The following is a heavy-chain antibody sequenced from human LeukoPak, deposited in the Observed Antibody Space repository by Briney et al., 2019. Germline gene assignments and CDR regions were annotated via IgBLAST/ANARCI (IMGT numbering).Heavy chain of an antibody. CDR1: EMSFSAYY. J-gene: IGHJ3*01. CDR3: ARGFPPGSGSRGSHAFDV. CDR2: INYGGST. V-gene: IGHV4-34*01. D-gene: IGHD6-19*01. Sequence: SETLSLTCAVSEMSFSAYYWNWIRQSPGKGLEWIGEINYGGSTKYTPSLEGRGTILIDTSKNQFSLKLTSVTAADTAVYYCARGFPPGSGSRGSHAFDVWGQGTMVTVPS.